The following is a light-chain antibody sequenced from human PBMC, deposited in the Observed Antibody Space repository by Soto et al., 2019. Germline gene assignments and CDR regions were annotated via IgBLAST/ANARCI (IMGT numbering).Light chain of an antibody. CDR2: DAS. J-gene: IGKJ1*01. V-gene: IGKV1-5*01. Sequence: DIQMTQSPSTLSASVGDRVTITCRASRSIGDWLAWYQQKPGKAPKLMIYDASTLIRGVPSRFSGSGYGTEFTLTISSLQPDYFATYYCQLYNSHSPATFRQGTVVEIK. CDR3: QLYNSHSPAT. CDR1: RSIGDW.